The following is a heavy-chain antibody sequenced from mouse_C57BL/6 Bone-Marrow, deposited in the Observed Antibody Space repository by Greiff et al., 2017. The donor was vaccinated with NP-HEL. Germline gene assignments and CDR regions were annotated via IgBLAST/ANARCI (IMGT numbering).Heavy chain of an antibody. V-gene: IGHV3-6*01. CDR3: ATLYYGNYFDY. Sequence: EVKLMESGPGLVKPSQSLSLTCSVTGYSITSGYYWNWIRQFPGNKLEWMGYISYDGSNNYNPSLKNRISITRDTSKNQFFLKLNSVTTEDTATYYCATLYYGNYFDYWGQGTTLTVSS. D-gene: IGHD2-1*01. CDR1: GYSITSGYY. CDR2: ISYDGSN. J-gene: IGHJ2*01.